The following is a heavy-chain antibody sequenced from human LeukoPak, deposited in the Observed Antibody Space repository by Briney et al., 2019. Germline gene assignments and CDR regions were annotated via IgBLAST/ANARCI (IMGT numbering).Heavy chain of an antibody. J-gene: IGHJ6*02. V-gene: IGHV1-18*01. CDR2: ISAHNGNT. Sequence: ASVKVSCKASGYTFTSYGISWVRQAPGQGLEWMGWISAHNGNTNYAQKLQGRVTMTTDTSTSTAYMELRSLRSDDTAVYYCARGAGDYDFWSGYYVYYYYYGMDVWGQGTTVTVSS. CDR1: GYTFTSYG. CDR3: ARGAGDYDFWSGYYVYYYYYGMDV. D-gene: IGHD3-3*01.